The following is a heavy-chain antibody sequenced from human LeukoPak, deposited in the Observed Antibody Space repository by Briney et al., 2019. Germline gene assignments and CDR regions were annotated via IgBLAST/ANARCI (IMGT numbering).Heavy chain of an antibody. CDR2: IRYDGSNK. J-gene: IGHJ4*02. CDR3: AKAYSKLSGY. CDR1: GFTFSSYG. Sequence: GRSLRLSCAASGFTFSSYGMHWVRQAPGKGLEWVAFIRYDGSNKYYADSVKGRFTISRDNSKNTLYLQMNSLRAEDTAVYYCAKAYSKLSGYWGQGTLVTVSS. D-gene: IGHD4-11*01. V-gene: IGHV3-30*02.